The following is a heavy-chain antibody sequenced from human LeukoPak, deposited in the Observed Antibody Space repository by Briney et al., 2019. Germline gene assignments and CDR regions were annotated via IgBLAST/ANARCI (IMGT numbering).Heavy chain of an antibody. J-gene: IGHJ4*02. CDR1: GGSITSSSYY. CDR3: ASHKGYGFDY. CDR2: IYYSGST. Sequence: SETLSLTCTVSGGSITSSSYYWSWIRQPPGKGLEWIGYIYYSGSTNYNPSLKSRVTISVDTSKNQVSLKLSSVTAADTAVYYCASHKGYGFDYWGQGTLVTVSS. V-gene: IGHV4-61*05. D-gene: IGHD6-13*01.